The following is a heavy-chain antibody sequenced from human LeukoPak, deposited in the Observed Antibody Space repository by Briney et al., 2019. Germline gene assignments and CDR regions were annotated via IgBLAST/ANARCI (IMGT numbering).Heavy chain of an antibody. V-gene: IGHV4-59*02. D-gene: IGHD5-18*01. J-gene: IGHJ2*01. Sequence: PSETLSLTCSVSGGSVANYYWHWIRQPPGKGLEWIGFVYYTGRNDYNPSLRSRITMSLDTSNNQVSLKLTSVAAADTAVYYCARDAGDTAMGWGWCFDLWGRGTLITVSS. CDR3: ARDAGDTAMGWGWCFDL. CDR2: VYYTGRN. CDR1: GGSVANYY.